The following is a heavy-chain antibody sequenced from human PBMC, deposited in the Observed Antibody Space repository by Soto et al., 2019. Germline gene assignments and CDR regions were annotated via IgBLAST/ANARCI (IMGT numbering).Heavy chain of an antibody. CDR3: AKSGIAVAGYLSYFDY. Sequence: QVQLVESGGGVVQPGRSLRLSCAASGFTFSSYGMHWVRQAPGKGLEWVAVISHDGSNKYLVDSVKGRFTISRDNSKNTLYLQMNSLRAEDTGVYYCAKSGIAVAGYLSYFDYWGQGTLVTVSS. CDR1: GFTFSSYG. J-gene: IGHJ4*02. V-gene: IGHV3-30*18. D-gene: IGHD6-19*01. CDR2: ISHDGSNK.